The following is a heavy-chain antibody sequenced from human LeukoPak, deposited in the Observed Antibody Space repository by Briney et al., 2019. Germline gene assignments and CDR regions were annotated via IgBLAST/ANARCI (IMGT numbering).Heavy chain of an antibody. CDR3: ARDLREVGHDY. J-gene: IGHJ4*02. Sequence: GGSLTLSYAASGFTFSTYSMNWVRQAAGKGLDGVSYISSSSSTIYYADSVKGRFTISRDNAKNSLYLQMNSLRAEDTAVYYCARDLREVGHDYWGQGTLVTVSS. CDR1: GFTFSTYS. CDR2: ISSSSSTI. D-gene: IGHD3-10*01. V-gene: IGHV3-48*01.